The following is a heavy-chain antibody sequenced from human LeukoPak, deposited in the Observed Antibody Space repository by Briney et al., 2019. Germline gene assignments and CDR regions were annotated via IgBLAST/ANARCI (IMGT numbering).Heavy chain of an antibody. CDR3: AKDLGYNWNYFDY. Sequence: GGSLRLSCAASGFTVSNYYMNWVRQAPGKGLEWVSGINDSGGSTYYADSVKGRFTISRDNSKNTLYMQMNSLRAEDTAVYYCAKDLGYNWNYFDYWGQGTLVTVSS. D-gene: IGHD1-20*01. CDR2: INDSGGST. J-gene: IGHJ4*02. V-gene: IGHV3-23*01. CDR1: GFTVSNYY.